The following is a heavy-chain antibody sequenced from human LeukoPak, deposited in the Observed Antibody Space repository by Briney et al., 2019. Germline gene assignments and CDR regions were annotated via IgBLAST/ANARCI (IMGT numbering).Heavy chain of an antibody. J-gene: IGHJ4*02. CDR3: AKRAYTAMAEYYFDY. Sequence: GGSLRLSCAASGFTFSSYAMTWVRQAPGKGLEWVSSISGSGGTTYYADSVKGRYTISRDNSKNTLYLQMNSLRAEDTAVYYCAKRAYTAMAEYYFDYWGQGTLVTVSS. D-gene: IGHD5-18*01. CDR2: ISGSGGTT. CDR1: GFTFSSYA. V-gene: IGHV3-23*01.